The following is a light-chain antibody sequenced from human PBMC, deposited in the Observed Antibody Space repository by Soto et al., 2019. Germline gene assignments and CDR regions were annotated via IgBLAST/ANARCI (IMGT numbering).Light chain of an antibody. J-gene: IGLJ1*01. CDR3: CSYAGTFYV. V-gene: IGLV2-11*01. CDR2: DVS. Sequence: QSVLTQPRSVSGSNGQSVTISCTGTSSDFGGYNYVSWYQHHPGKAPKLMIYDVSERPSGVPDRFSRSKSGNTASLTISGRQAEDEADYCCCSYAGTFYVFGTGTKVTVL. CDR1: SSDFGGYNY.